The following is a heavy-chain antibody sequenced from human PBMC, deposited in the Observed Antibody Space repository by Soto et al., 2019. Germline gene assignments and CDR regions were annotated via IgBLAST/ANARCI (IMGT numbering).Heavy chain of an antibody. Sequence: SETLSFTCTVSGGSISSGGYYWNWIRQHPGKGLEWIAYIYYTGTTYYNPSLKSRVTISIDRSNNQFSLMLSSVTAADTAVYYCARDLRLDSWGPGTLVTVSS. CDR3: ARDLRLDS. CDR1: GGSISSGGYY. CDR2: IYYTGTT. J-gene: IGHJ4*02. V-gene: IGHV4-31*03. D-gene: IGHD2-21*02.